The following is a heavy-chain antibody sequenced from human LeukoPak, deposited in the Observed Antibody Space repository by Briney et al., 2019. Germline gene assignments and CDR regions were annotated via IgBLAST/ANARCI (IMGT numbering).Heavy chain of an antibody. J-gene: IGHJ4*02. CDR2: ISSSGSTI. V-gene: IGHV3-11*01. D-gene: IGHD2-15*01. CDR3: AKIGGSWSPFPTYFDY. CDR1: GFSLRDYW. Sequence: PGGSLRLSCVASGFSLRDYWMTWVRQAPGKGLEWVSYISSSGSTIYYADSVKGRFTISRDNAKNSLYLQMNSLRAEDTAVYYCAKIGGSWSPFPTYFDYWGQGTLVTVSS.